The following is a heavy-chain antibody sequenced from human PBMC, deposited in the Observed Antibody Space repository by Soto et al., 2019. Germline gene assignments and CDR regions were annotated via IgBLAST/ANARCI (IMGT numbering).Heavy chain of an antibody. CDR1: GDSINRSY. J-gene: IGHJ4*02. D-gene: IGHD1-1*01. CDR2: VYFSGTT. V-gene: IGHV4-59*03. Sequence: PSETLSITCTVPGDSINRSYCTCLRQPPGKGLEWIGYVYFSGTTNYNPSLKSRVTMSVDTSKNQFSLKLSSLTAADTAIYYCAGADRNWNDEIYFDYWGPGALVT. CDR3: AGADRNWNDEIYFDY.